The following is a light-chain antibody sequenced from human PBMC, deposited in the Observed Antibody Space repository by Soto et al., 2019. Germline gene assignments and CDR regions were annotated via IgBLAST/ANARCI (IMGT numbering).Light chain of an antibody. Sequence: EILMTQSPPTLSMSPGERVILSCSASQSVNTNLAWYQQRPGQAPRLLMYGASTRATGIPSRFSGSGSGTKFTLTISSLQSEDFAVYYCHQYEKWTWTFGLGTKVDIK. V-gene: IGKV3-15*01. CDR2: GAS. CDR1: QSVNTN. CDR3: HQYEKWTWT. J-gene: IGKJ1*01.